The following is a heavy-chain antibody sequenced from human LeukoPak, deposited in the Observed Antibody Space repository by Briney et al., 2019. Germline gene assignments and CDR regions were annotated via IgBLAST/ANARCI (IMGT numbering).Heavy chain of an antibody. J-gene: IGHJ4*02. CDR2: ISYDGSNK. Sequence: PGGSLRLSCAASGFTFSSYAMHWVRQAPGKGLEWVAVISYDGSNKYYADSVKGRFTISRDNSKNTLYLQMNSLRAEDTAVYYCARASQLRLGELSYGGFDYWGQGTLVTVSS. D-gene: IGHD3-16*02. CDR1: GFTFSSYA. V-gene: IGHV3-30-3*01. CDR3: ARASQLRLGELSYGGFDY.